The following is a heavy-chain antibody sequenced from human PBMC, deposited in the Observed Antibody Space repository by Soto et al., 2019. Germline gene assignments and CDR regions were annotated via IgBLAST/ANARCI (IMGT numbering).Heavy chain of an antibody. V-gene: IGHV3-48*04. CDR1: EFTFSTYS. Sequence: GGSLRLSCAASEFTFSTYSMIWVRQAPGKGLEWVSYISNSGSTIYYADSVKGRFTISRDNAQNSLYLQMNSLRAEDTAIYYCTRDGSSMDVWGQGTTVTVSS. D-gene: IGHD3-10*01. CDR2: ISNSGSTI. J-gene: IGHJ6*02. CDR3: TRDGSSMDV.